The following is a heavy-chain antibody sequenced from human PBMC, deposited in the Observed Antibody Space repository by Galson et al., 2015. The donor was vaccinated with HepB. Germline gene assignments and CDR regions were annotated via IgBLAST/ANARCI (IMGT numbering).Heavy chain of an antibody. V-gene: IGHV1-2*06. CDR2: INPNSGGT. J-gene: IGHJ6*02. D-gene: IGHD1-26*01. CDR1: GYTFTGYY. Sequence: SVKVSCKASGYTFTGYYMHWVRQAPGQGLEWMGRINPNSGGTNYAQKFQGRVTMTRGTSISTAYMELSRLRSDDTAVYYCARHGAPDYYYGMDVWGQGTTVTVSS. CDR3: ARHGAPDYYYGMDV.